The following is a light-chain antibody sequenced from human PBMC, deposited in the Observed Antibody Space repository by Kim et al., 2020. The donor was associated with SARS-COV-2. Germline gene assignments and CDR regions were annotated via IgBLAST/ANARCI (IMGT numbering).Light chain of an antibody. CDR3: QQSFVAEWT. J-gene: IGKJ1*01. Sequence: DIQMTQSPSSLSASIGDRVIITCRASQSLKKYLNWYQQKPGKAPKLLIYAASTLQSGVPTRFSGSGSETDFNLTINSLEPQDFATYYCQQSFVAEWTFGQGTKVEIK. V-gene: IGKV1-39*01. CDR2: AAS. CDR1: QSLKKY.